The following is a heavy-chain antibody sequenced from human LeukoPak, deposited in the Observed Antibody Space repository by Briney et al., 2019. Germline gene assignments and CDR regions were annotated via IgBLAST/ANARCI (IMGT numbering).Heavy chain of an antibody. CDR1: GYSFTTYW. D-gene: IGHD1-26*01. CDR3: ARHEGSGSYYSY. J-gene: IGHJ4*02. CDR2: ISPDDSEI. V-gene: IGHV5-51*01. Sequence: GESLKISCKGSGYSFTTYWIGWVRQMPGRRLEYMGIISPDDSEIRYSPSFRGQVTISADKSISTAYLQWSRLKASDTAMYYCARHEGSGSYYSYWGQGTLVTVSS.